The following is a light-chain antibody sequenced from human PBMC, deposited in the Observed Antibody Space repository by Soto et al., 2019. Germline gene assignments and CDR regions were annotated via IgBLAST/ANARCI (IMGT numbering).Light chain of an antibody. Sequence: DIQMTQSPSTLSASVGDRVTITCRASQSISSWLAWYQQKPGKAPKLLIYKASSLESGVPARFIGSGSETEFPLTISSLQPDDFATYYCQQYNSYSRTFGQGTKVEIK. CDR1: QSISSW. V-gene: IGKV1-5*03. CDR3: QQYNSYSRT. CDR2: KAS. J-gene: IGKJ1*01.